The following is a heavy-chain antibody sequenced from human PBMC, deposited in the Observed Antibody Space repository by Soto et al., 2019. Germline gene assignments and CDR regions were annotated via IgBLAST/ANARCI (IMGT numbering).Heavy chain of an antibody. V-gene: IGHV3-9*01. Sequence: EVQLVESGGGLVQPGRSLRLSCAASGFTFDDYAMHWVRQAPGKGLEWVSGISWNSGSIGYAESVKGRFTISRDNAKNSLYLQMNSLRAEDTALYYCAKDTTVTFYWGQGTLVTVSS. J-gene: IGHJ4*02. CDR1: GFTFDDYA. CDR2: ISWNSGSI. CDR3: AKDTTVTFY. D-gene: IGHD4-17*01.